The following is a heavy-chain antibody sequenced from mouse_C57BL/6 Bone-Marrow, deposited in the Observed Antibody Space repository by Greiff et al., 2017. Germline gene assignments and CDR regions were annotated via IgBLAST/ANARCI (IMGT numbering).Heavy chain of an antibody. CDR1: GFNITDYY. D-gene: IGHD2-2*01. CDR3: TTHDGYDGEFDY. J-gene: IGHJ2*01. Sequence: EVQLQQSGAELVRPGASVKLSCTASGFNITDYYMHWVKQRPEQGLEWIGRIDPEGGDTEYAPKFQGKATMTADTSSNTAYLQLSSLTSEDAAVYYGTTHDGYDGEFDYWGQGTTVTVSA. V-gene: IGHV14-1*01. CDR2: IDPEGGDT.